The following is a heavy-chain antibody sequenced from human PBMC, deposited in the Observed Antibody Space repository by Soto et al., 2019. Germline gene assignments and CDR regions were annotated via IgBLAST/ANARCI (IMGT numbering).Heavy chain of an antibody. V-gene: IGHV1-58*01. Sequence: SVKVSCKASGFTFSRSAVQWVRQARGQRLKWIGWILTGSGNTNYAQRFRGRVTITRDVSTSTAYMELSSLTSEDAALYFCAADSRVGYCSTTGCPTNHPYDALDLWGQGTMVTVSS. CDR1: GFTFSRSA. CDR3: AADSRVGYCSTTGCPTNHPYDALDL. D-gene: IGHD2-2*01. J-gene: IGHJ3*01. CDR2: ILTGSGNT.